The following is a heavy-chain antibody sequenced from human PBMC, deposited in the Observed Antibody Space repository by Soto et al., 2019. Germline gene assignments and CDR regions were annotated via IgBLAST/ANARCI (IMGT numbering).Heavy chain of an antibody. CDR2: INPSAGST. CDR3: ARRFYNGLYYMDV. V-gene: IGHV1-46*03. CDR1: GYSFTSYY. J-gene: IGHJ6*03. Sequence: QVQLLQSGAEVKKTGASVKVSCKASGYSFTSYYINWVRQAPGQGLEWMGIINPSAGSTTYAQKFQRRVTMTRDTSTSTVYMELSSLRSEDTAVYYCARRFYNGLYYMDVWGKGTTVTVSS. D-gene: IGHD1-1*01.